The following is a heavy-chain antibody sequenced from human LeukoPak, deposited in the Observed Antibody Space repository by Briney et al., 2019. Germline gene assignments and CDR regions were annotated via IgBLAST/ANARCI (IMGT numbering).Heavy chain of an antibody. V-gene: IGHV1-24*01. Sequence: GASVKVSCKVSGYTLTELSMHWVRQAPGKGLEWMGGFDPEDGETIYAQKFQGRVTMTEDTSTDTAYMELRSLISDDTAVYYCASEAYCSGGRCSVQRVASWGQGTPVTVSS. CDR2: FDPEDGET. CDR1: GYTLTELS. D-gene: IGHD2-15*01. CDR3: ASEAYCSGGRCSVQRVAS. J-gene: IGHJ4*02.